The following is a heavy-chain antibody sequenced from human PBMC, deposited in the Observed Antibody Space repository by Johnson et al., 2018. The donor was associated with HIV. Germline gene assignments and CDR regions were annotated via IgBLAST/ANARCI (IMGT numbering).Heavy chain of an antibody. CDR2: ISYDGSNK. CDR3: ARVPNDVFDI. Sequence: QMLLVESGGGVVQPGRSLRLSCAASGFTFSDYAMHWVRQAPGKGLEWVASISYDGSNKYYADSVKGRFTISRDNSKNTLYLQMNSLRAEDTAVYYCARVPNDVFDIWGQGTMVTVSS. CDR1: GFTFSDYA. J-gene: IGHJ3*02. V-gene: IGHV3-30-3*01.